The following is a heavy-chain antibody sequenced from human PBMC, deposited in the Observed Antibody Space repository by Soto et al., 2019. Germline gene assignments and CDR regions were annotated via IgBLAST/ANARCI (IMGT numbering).Heavy chain of an antibody. Sequence: PSETLSLTCAVSGGSISSGGYSWSWIRQPPGKGLEWIGYIYHSGSTYYNPSLKSQVTISVDRSKNQISLKLSSVTAADTAVYYCARGVYCSSTSCYWGMDVWGQGTTVT. CDR1: GGSISSGGYS. J-gene: IGHJ6*02. V-gene: IGHV4-30-2*01. CDR3: ARGVYCSSTSCYWGMDV. CDR2: IYHSGST. D-gene: IGHD2-2*01.